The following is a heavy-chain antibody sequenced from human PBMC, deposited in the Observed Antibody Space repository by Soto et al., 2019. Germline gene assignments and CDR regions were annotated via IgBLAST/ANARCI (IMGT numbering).Heavy chain of an antibody. CDR1: GFTFSSYA. CDR2: ISGSGGST. CDR3: AKGGGAAADHRRPRFDY. V-gene: IGHV3-23*01. Sequence: GGSLRLSCAASGFTFSSYAMSWVRQAPGKGLEWVSAISGSGGSTYYADSVKGRFTISRDNSKNTLYLQMNSLRAEDTAVYYCAKGGGAAADHRRPRFDYWGQGTLVTVSS. J-gene: IGHJ4*02. D-gene: IGHD6-13*01.